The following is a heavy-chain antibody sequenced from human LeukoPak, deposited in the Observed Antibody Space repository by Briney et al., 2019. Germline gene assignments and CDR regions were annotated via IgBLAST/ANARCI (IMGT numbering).Heavy chain of an antibody. J-gene: IGHJ4*02. D-gene: IGHD3-10*01. CDR3: ARELWFGERLTDFDY. CDR2: ISYDGSNK. CDR1: GFTFSSYA. V-gene: IGHV3-30-3*01. Sequence: GGSLRLSCAASGFTFSSYAMHWVRQAPGKGLGWVAVISYDGSNKYYADSVKGRFTISRDNSKNTLYLQMNSLRAEDTAVYYCARELWFGERLTDFDYWGQGTLVTVSS.